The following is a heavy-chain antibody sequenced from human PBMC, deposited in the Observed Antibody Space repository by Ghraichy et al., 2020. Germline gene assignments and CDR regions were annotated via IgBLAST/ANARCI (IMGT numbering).Heavy chain of an antibody. V-gene: IGHV3-33*01. CDR1: GFTFSRYG. CDR3: ARDDDDYDFFDY. D-gene: IGHD3-3*01. Sequence: GGSLRLSCAASGFTFSRYGMHWVRQAPGKGLESLALIWNDGSKAYYGDSVKGRFTISRDNSKNILYLQLNSLRAEDTAVYYCARDDDDYDFFDYWGQGTLVTVSS. J-gene: IGHJ4*02. CDR2: IWNDGSKA.